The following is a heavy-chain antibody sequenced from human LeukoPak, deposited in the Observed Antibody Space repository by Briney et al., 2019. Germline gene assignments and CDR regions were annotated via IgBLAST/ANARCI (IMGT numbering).Heavy chain of an antibody. J-gene: IGHJ4*02. CDR1: GYTFTSYG. Sequence: ASVKVSCKAPGYTFTSYGISWVRQAPGQGLEWMGWISAYNGNTNYAQKLQGRVTMTTDTSTSTAYMELRSLRSDDTAVYYCARGDSSDPVHTFDYWGQGTLVTVSS. D-gene: IGHD6-19*01. CDR2: ISAYNGNT. CDR3: ARGDSSDPVHTFDY. V-gene: IGHV1-18*01.